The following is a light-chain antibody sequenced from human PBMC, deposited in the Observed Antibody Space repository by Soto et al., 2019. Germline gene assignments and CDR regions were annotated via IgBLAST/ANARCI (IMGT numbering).Light chain of an antibody. CDR3: HQYGISPPT. Sequence: EIVMTQSPATLSVSPGGRATLSCRASQSVSSSYLAWYQQKPGQAPRLLISGVSNRATGTPDRFSGSGSGTDFTLTISSLEPEDFAVFYCHQYGISPPTFGPGTKVDI. CDR2: GVS. V-gene: IGKV3-20*01. CDR1: QSVSSSY. J-gene: IGKJ1*01.